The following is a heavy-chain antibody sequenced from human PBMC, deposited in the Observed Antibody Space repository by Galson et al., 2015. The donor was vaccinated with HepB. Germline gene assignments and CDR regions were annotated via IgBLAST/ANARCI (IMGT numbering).Heavy chain of an antibody. J-gene: IGHJ5*02. Sequence: SLRLSCAASGFTVSSNYMSWVRQAPGKGLEWVSVIYSGGSTYYADSVKGRFTISRDNSKNTLYLQMNSLRAEDTAVYYCARDVAGPEGWFDPWGQGTLVTVSS. CDR2: IYSGGST. D-gene: IGHD6-19*01. CDR1: GFTVSSNY. CDR3: ARDVAGPEGWFDP. V-gene: IGHV3-53*01.